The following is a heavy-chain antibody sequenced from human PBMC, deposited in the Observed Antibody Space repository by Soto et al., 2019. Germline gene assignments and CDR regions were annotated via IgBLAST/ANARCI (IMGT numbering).Heavy chain of an antibody. D-gene: IGHD3-22*01. CDR3: ARGDYYDSSGYYPEGEDC. Sequence: SVKVSCKASGGTFSSYAISWVRQAPGQGLEWMGGIIPIFGTANYAQKFQGRVTITADESTSTAYMELSSLRSEDTAVYYCARGDYYDSSGYYPEGEDCWGQGTLVTVSS. V-gene: IGHV1-69*13. J-gene: IGHJ4*02. CDR1: GGTFSSYA. CDR2: IIPIFGTA.